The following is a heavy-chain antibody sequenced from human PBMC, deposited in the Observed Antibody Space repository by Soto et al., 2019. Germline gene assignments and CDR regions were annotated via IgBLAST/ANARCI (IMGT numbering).Heavy chain of an antibody. V-gene: IGHV3-23*01. J-gene: IGHJ4*02. CDR3: AKDESNSNPLYYFDF. Sequence: PGGSLRLSCAASELTFSTSDIICVRQAPGRWLEWVSGISGRGAGTYYADSVKGRFTISRDNSKNTLYLQMNSLRAEDTAIYYCAKDESNSNPLYYFDFWGPGTLVTVSS. CDR2: ISGRGAGT. CDR1: ELTFSTSD. D-gene: IGHD3-22*01.